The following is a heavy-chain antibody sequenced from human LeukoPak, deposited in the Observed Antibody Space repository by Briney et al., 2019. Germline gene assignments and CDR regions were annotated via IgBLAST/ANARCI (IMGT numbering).Heavy chain of an antibody. CDR2: INPNSGGT. CDR3: ARTPTQYNWNYAVNWFDP. J-gene: IGHJ5*02. D-gene: IGHD1-7*01. Sequence: GASVKDSCKASGYTFTGYYMHWVRQAPGQGLEWMGWINPNSGGTNYAQKFQGRVTMTRDTSISTAYMELSRLRSDDTAVYYCARTPTQYNWNYAVNWFDPWGQGTLVTVSS. V-gene: IGHV1-2*02. CDR1: GYTFTGYY.